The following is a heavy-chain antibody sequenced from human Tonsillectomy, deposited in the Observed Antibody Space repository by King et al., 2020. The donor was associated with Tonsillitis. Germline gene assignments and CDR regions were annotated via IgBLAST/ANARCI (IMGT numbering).Heavy chain of an antibody. D-gene: IGHD3-3*01. J-gene: IGHJ4*02. Sequence: QLQESGPGLVRPSETLSLTCTVSGDSINSTNYYWGWIRQAPGKGLEWIGSFYYSGTTYYNPSLTSRVTISVDTSKNQFSLKMTSVTAADTAVFYCARSLSSSAFWNGYYYYFDYWGQGTLVTVSS. CDR2: FYYSGTT. CDR3: ARSLSSSAFWNGYYYYFDY. CDR1: GDSINSTNYY. V-gene: IGHV4-39*01.